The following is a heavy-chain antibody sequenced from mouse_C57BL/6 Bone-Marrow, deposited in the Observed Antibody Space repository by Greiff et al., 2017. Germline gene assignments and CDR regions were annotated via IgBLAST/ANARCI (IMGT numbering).Heavy chain of an antibody. Sequence: QVQLQQPGAELVKPGASVKLSCKASGYTFTSYWMHWVKQRPGRGLEWIGRIDPNSGGTKYNEKFKSKATLTVDKPSSTAYMQLSSLTSEDSAVYYCAIRWNWGREYYFDYWGQGTTLTVSS. D-gene: IGHD4-1*01. J-gene: IGHJ2*01. CDR2: IDPNSGGT. CDR1: GYTFTSYW. V-gene: IGHV1-72*01. CDR3: AIRWNWGREYYFDY.